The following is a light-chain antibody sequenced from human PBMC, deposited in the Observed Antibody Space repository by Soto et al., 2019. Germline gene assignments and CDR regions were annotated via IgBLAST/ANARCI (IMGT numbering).Light chain of an antibody. J-gene: IGKJ1*01. Sequence: EVVMTQSPATLSVSPGDKASLSCRASQSVSSSNLAWYQQRPGQAPRLLIYGASTRATGIPARFSGSGSGTEFTLTISSLQSEDFAVYYCQQYNNWPLTFGQGTKVDI. CDR1: QSVSSSN. CDR3: QQYNNWPLT. V-gene: IGKV3-15*01. CDR2: GAS.